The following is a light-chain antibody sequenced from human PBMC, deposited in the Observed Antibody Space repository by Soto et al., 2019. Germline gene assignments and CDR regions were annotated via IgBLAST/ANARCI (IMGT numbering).Light chain of an antibody. CDR3: QKYNSVPLT. CDR2: AAS. V-gene: IGKV1-27*01. J-gene: IGKJ4*01. Sequence: DNQMTQSPSSLSASVGDRVTITCRASQGIGKFLAWYQQKPGKVPKLLIYAASTLQSGVPSRFSGSGSVTDFTLTISSLQPEDVATYYCQKYNSVPLTFGGGTKVEIK. CDR1: QGIGKF.